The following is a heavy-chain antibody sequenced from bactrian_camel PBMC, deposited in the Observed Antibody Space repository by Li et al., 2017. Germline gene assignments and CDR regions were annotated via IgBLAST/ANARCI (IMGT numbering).Heavy chain of an antibody. CDR1: GFTFRNYG. V-gene: IGHV3S6*01. CDR2: ISSDSSRT. J-gene: IGHJ4*01. Sequence: HVQLVESGGGLVQPGGSLRLSCAASGFTFRNYGMSWVRQAPGKGLEWVSGISSDSSRTDYQESVKGRFTIVRDNAKSVLHLQMSSLKSEDTALYYCVRSMGGDAYWGQGTQVTVS. CDR3: VRSMGGDAY. D-gene: IGHD3*01.